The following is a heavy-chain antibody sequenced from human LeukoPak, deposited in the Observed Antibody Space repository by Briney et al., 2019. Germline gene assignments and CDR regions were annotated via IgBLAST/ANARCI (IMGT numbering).Heavy chain of an antibody. Sequence: PGGSLRLSCAASGFTFSTYWMSWVRQAPGKGVEGVANIKQDGSEKYYVDSVEGRFTISRDNARNSLYLQMNSLRAEDTAVYYCARDMVRGVFTTRTIDYWGQGTLVTVSS. CDR2: IKQDGSEK. CDR3: ARDMVRGVFTTRTIDY. J-gene: IGHJ4*02. V-gene: IGHV3-7*01. D-gene: IGHD3-10*01. CDR1: GFTFSTYW.